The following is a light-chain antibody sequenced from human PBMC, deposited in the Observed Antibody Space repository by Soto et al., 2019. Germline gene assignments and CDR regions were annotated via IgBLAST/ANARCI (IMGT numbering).Light chain of an antibody. CDR1: DTDVGYYNY. V-gene: IGLV2-14*03. Sequence: QSVLTQPASVSASPGQSITISCSGSDTDVGYYNYVSWYQQLPGKAPQLIIYEVINRPSGVSPRFSGSKSGNTASLTISGLQAEDETDYYCSSYTSSSTLNVFGTGTKVTAL. CDR2: EVI. J-gene: IGLJ1*01. CDR3: SSYTSSSTLNV.